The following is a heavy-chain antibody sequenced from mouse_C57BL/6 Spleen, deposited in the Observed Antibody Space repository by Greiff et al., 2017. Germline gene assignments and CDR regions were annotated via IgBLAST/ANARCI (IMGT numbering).Heavy chain of an antibody. CDR1: GYTFTSYW. V-gene: IGHV1-69*01. J-gene: IGHJ4*01. Sequence: VQLQQPGAELVMPGASVKLSCKASGYTFTSYWMHWVKQRPGQGLEWIGEIDPSDSYTNYNQKFKGKSTLTVDKSSSTAYMQLSSLTSEDSAVYYCARFYSKGGYYAMDYWGQGTSVTVSS. CDR2: IDPSDSYT. CDR3: ARFYSKGGYYAMDY. D-gene: IGHD2-5*01.